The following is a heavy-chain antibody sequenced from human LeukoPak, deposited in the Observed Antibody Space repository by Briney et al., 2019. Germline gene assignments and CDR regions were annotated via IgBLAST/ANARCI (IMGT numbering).Heavy chain of an antibody. J-gene: IGHJ4*02. CDR3: AKDRPNYYGSDGLYYRRSGDY. CDR2: ISGSSGYSSGYI. CDR1: GFTFSAYN. V-gene: IGHV3-21*01. Sequence: GGSLRLSCAASGFTFSAYNMNWVRQAPGKGLEWVSSISGSSGYSSGYIYYADSVKGRFTISRDNAKNSLYLQMNSLRAEDTAVYYCAKDRPNYYGSDGLYYRRSGDYWGQGTLVTVSS. D-gene: IGHD3-22*01.